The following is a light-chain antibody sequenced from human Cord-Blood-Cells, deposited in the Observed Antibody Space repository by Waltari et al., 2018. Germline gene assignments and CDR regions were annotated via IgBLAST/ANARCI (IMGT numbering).Light chain of an antibody. CDR1: ALPKQY. Sequence: SYELTQPPSVSVSPGQTARITCSGDALPKQYAYWYQQKPGQAPVQVIYQDSERPAGIPGRFSGPSSGTTGTLTSSGVQAEDEADYYCQSADSSGTYVVFGGGTKLTVL. J-gene: IGLJ2*01. CDR3: QSADSSGTYVV. CDR2: QDS. V-gene: IGLV3-25*03.